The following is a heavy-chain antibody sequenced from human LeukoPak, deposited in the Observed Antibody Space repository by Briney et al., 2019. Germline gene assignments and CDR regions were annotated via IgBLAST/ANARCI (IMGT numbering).Heavy chain of an antibody. J-gene: IGHJ4*02. CDR1: GGSISSYY. CDR3: ARVRHDSSGYYFDY. Sequence: SETLSLTCTVSGGSISSYYWSWIRQPPGKGLEWIGYIYYTGSTKYNPSLKSRVTISVDTSKNQFSLKLRSVTAADTAVYYCARVRHDSSGYYFDYRGQGTLVTVSS. D-gene: IGHD3-22*01. V-gene: IGHV4-59*01. CDR2: IYYTGST.